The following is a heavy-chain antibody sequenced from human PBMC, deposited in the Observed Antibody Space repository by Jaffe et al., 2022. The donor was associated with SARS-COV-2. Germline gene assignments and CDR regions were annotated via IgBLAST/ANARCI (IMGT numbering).Heavy chain of an antibody. CDR2: IYWDDDK. J-gene: IGHJ5*02. Sequence: QITLKESGPTLVKPTQTLTLTCTFSGFSLSTSGVGVGWIRQPPGKALEWLALIYWDDDKRYSPSLKSRLTITKDTSKNQVVLTMTNMDPVDTATYYCAHRPTGTTKLGARGGVWNWFDPWGQGTLVTVSS. CDR1: GFSLSTSGVG. D-gene: IGHD1-1*01. V-gene: IGHV2-5*02. CDR3: AHRPTGTTKLGARGGVWNWFDP.